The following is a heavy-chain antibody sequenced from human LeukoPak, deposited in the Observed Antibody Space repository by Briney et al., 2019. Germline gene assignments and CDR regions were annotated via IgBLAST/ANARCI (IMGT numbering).Heavy chain of an antibody. J-gene: IGHJ5*02. CDR2: ISSSSTI. V-gene: IGHV3-48*01. Sequence: GGSLRLSCAASGFTFSSYSMNWVRQAPGKGLEWVSYISSSSTIYYADSVEGRFTISRDNAKNSLYLQMNSLRAEDTAVYYCARDGGCSSTSCYSRFNWFDPWGQGTLVTVSS. CDR3: ARDGGCSSTSCYSRFNWFDP. CDR1: GFTFSSYS. D-gene: IGHD2-2*01.